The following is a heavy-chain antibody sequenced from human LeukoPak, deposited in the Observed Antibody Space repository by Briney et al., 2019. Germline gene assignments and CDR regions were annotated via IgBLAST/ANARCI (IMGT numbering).Heavy chain of an antibody. CDR2: IYPGDSDT. V-gene: IGHV5-51*01. CDR1: GYSFTNYW. CDR3: ARAITMVRGVITHLGY. D-gene: IGHD3-10*01. J-gene: IGHJ4*02. Sequence: GESLKISCKGSGYSFTNYWIGWVRQMPGKGLEWIGIIYPGDSDTRYSPSFQGQVTISADKSISTAYLQWSSLKASDTAMYYCARAITMVRGVITHLGYWGQGTLVTVSS.